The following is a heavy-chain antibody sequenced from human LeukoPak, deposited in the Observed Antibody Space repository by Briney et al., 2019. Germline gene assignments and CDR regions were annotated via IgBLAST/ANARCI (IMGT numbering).Heavy chain of an antibody. V-gene: IGHV3-48*03. Sequence: GGSLRLSCAASGFTFSSYEMNWVRQAPGKGLEWVSYISSSGSTIYYADSVKGRFTISRDNAKNSLCLQMNSLRAEDTAVYYCARESGSYYVFDYWGQGTLVTVSS. CDR2: ISSSGSTI. J-gene: IGHJ4*02. CDR1: GFTFSSYE. CDR3: ARESGSYYVFDY. D-gene: IGHD1-26*01.